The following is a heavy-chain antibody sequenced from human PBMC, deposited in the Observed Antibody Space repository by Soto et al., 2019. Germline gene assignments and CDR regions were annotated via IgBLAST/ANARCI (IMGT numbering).Heavy chain of an antibody. J-gene: IGHJ4*02. CDR2: INPGNSET. Sequence: PGESLKSSCKASGYSFINYWIGWVRQMPGKGLEWMAIINPGNSETRYSPAFQGQVTISADKSVTTTCLQWDSLKASDSAMYFCAWPDQNYVASWGQGTLVTVSS. CDR3: AWPDQNYVAS. CDR1: GYSFINYW. V-gene: IGHV5-51*01.